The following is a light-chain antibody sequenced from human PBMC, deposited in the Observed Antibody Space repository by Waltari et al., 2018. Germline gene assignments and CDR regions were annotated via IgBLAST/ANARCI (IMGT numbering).Light chain of an antibody. CDR2: DAS. J-gene: IGKJ4*01. V-gene: IGKV3-15*01. Sequence: EVLMTQSPAALSVSPGERVTLSCRASQSVSTRLAWYQQRPGQAPRLLIYDASIRATGIPARFSGSGSDTEFTLTISGVQSEDFAVYYCQQYNNWPPFTFGGGTKVEI. CDR3: QQYNNWPPFT. CDR1: QSVSTR.